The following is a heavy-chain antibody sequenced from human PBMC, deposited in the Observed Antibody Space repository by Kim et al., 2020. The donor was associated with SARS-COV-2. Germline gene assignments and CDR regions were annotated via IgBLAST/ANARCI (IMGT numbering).Heavy chain of an antibody. D-gene: IGHD3-22*01. J-gene: IGHJ4*02. CDR3: AREGPHSSGYYFGYFDY. CDR2: ISYDGSNK. Sequence: GGSLRLSCAASGFTFSSYGMHWVRQAPGKGLEWVAVISYDGSNKYYADSVKGRFTISRDNSKNTLYLQMNSLRAEDTAVYYCAREGPHSSGYYFGYFDYWGQGTLVTVSS. V-gene: IGHV3-33*05. CDR1: GFTFSSYG.